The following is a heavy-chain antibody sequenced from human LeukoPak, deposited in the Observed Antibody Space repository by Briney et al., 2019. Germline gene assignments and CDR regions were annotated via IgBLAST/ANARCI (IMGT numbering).Heavy chain of an antibody. J-gene: IGHJ3*02. V-gene: IGHV1-18*01. CDR2: ISAYNGNT. Sequence: GASVKVSCNASGYTFTSYGISWVRQAPGQGLEWMGWISAYNGNTNYAQKLQGRVTMTTDTSTSTAYMELRSLRSDDTAVYYCARDYDSSGYYRGAFDIWDQGTMVTVSS. D-gene: IGHD3-22*01. CDR1: GYTFTSYG. CDR3: ARDYDSSGYYRGAFDI.